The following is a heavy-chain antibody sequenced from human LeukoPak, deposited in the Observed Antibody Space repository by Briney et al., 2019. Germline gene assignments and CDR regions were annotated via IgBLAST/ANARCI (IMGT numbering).Heavy chain of an antibody. CDR1: GFTFSSYS. CDR2: IKQDGSEK. D-gene: IGHD1-1*01. J-gene: IGHJ4*02. V-gene: IGHV3-7*01. CDR3: AKNLRIGIIATTGEGYFGY. Sequence: GGSLRLSCAASGFTFSSYSMSWVRQAPGKGLEWVANIKQDGSEKYYVDSVKGRFTISRDNAKNSLYLQMNSLRAEDTAVYYCAKNLRIGIIATTGEGYFGYWGQGTLVTVSS.